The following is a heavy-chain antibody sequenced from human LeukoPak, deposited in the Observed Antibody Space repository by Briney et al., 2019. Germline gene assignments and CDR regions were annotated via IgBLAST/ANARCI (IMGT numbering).Heavy chain of an antibody. CDR1: GYTFTSYA. D-gene: IGHD6-6*01. V-gene: IGHV7-4-1*02. J-gene: IGHJ5*02. CDR2: INTNTGNP. CDR3: ARGLYSSSSWGNWFDP. Sequence: GASVKVSCKASGYTFTSYAMNWVRQAPGQGLEWMGWINTNTGNPTYAQGFTGRFVFSLDTSVSTAYLQISSLKAEDTAVYYCARGLYSSSSWGNWFDPWGQGTLVTVSS.